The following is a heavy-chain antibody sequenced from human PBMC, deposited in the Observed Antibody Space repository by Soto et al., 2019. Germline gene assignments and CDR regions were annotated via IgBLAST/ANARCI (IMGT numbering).Heavy chain of an antibody. D-gene: IGHD3-22*01. CDR1: GFTFSNYG. CDR3: AKDDGTFFYDTSGYPLDY. V-gene: IGHV3-30*18. J-gene: IGHJ4*02. CDR2: IAYDGTNT. Sequence: LRLSCAASGFTFSNYGMHWVRQAPGKGLEWVAIIAYDGTNTYYADSVKGRFTISRDNSKNTLYLQMNSLRDEDTAVYYCAKDDGTFFYDTSGYPLDYWGQGTLVTVSS.